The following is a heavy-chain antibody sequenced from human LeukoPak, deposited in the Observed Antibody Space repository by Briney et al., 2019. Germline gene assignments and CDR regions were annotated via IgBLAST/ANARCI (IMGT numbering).Heavy chain of an antibody. V-gene: IGHV4-61*02. CDR2: IYTSGST. CDR3: ARERDSSGWYGAFDI. Sequence: PSETLSLTCTVSGGSISSGSYYWSWIRQPAGKGLEWIGRIYTSGSTNYNPSLKSRVTISVDTSKNQFSLKLSSVTAADTAVYYCARERDSSGWYGAFDIWGQGTMVTVSS. CDR1: GGSISSGSYY. D-gene: IGHD6-19*01. J-gene: IGHJ3*02.